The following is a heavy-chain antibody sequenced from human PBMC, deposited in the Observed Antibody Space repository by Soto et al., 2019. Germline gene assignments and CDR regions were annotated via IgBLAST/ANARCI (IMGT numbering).Heavy chain of an antibody. J-gene: IGHJ4*02. CDR1: GYTFTSYA. D-gene: IGHD6-13*01. CDR2: MNPNSGNT. CDR3: ARYSSSWFGDY. V-gene: IGHV1-8*02. Sequence: GASVKVSCKASGYTFTSYAMHWVRQATGQGLEWMGWMNPNSGNTGYAQKFQGRVTMTRDTSISTAYMELSSLRSDDTAVYYCARYSSSWFGDYWGQGTLVTSPQ.